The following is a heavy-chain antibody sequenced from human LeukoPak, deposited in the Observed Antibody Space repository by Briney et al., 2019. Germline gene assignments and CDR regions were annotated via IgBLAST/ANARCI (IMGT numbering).Heavy chain of an antibody. D-gene: IGHD3-10*01. V-gene: IGHV4-59*01. CDR3: ARAPTMGTYYYGSGRADWFDP. Sequence: SETLSLTCAVYGGSFSSYYWSWIRQPPGKGLEWIGYIYYSGSTNYNPSLKSRVTISVDTSKNQFSLKLSSVTAADTAVYYCARAPTMGTYYYGSGRADWFDPWGQGTLVTVSS. CDR2: IYYSGST. J-gene: IGHJ5*02. CDR1: GGSFSSYY.